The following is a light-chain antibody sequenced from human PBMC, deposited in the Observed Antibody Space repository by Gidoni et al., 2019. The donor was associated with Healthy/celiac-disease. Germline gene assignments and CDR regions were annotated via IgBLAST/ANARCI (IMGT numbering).Light chain of an antibody. CDR2: DAS. CDR1: QDISNY. V-gene: IGKV1-33*01. J-gene: IGKJ2*01. CDR3: QQYDNLPLMYT. Sequence: DIQMTQSPSSLSASVGDRVTITCQASQDISNYLNWYQQKPGKDPKLLIYDASNLETGVPSRLSGSGSGTDFTLTISSLQPEDIATYYCQQYDNLPLMYTFGQXTKLEIK.